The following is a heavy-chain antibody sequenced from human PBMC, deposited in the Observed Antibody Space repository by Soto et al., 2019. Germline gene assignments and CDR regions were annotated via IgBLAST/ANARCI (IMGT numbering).Heavy chain of an antibody. CDR2: IIPIFGTA. Sequence: ASVKVSCKASGGTFSSYAISWVRQAPGQGLEWMGGIIPIFGTANYAQKFQGRVTITADESTSTAYMELSSLRSEDTAVYYCAMYYYDSSGYYSGFDYWGQGTLVTVSS. V-gene: IGHV1-69*13. D-gene: IGHD3-22*01. CDR1: GGTFSSYA. J-gene: IGHJ4*02. CDR3: AMYYYDSSGYYSGFDY.